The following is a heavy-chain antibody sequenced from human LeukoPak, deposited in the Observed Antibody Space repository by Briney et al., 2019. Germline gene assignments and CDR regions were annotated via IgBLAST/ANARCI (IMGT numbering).Heavy chain of an antibody. D-gene: IGHD3-10*01. V-gene: IGHV3-33*01. Sequence: GGSLRLSCAASGFTFSSYGMHWARQAPGKGLEWVAVIWYDGSNKYYADSVKGRFTISRDNSKNTLYLQMNSLRAEDTAVYYCARDFGLWFGELSYYFDYWGQGTLVTVSS. CDR3: ARDFGLWFGELSYYFDY. CDR2: IWYDGSNK. J-gene: IGHJ4*02. CDR1: GFTFSSYG.